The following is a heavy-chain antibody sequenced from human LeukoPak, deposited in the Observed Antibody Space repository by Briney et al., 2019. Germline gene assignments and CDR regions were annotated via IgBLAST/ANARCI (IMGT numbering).Heavy chain of an antibody. CDR2: ISYDGSNK. Sequence: GRFLRVSCAASGFTFSSYGMHWVRQAPGKGLEWVALISYDGSNKYYADSVKGRFTISRDNSKKTLYLQVNSLRAEDTAVYYCAKGMREGGNWFDPWGQGTLVTVSS. J-gene: IGHJ5*02. D-gene: IGHD3-16*01. CDR3: AKGMREGGNWFDP. V-gene: IGHV3-30*18. CDR1: GFTFSSYG.